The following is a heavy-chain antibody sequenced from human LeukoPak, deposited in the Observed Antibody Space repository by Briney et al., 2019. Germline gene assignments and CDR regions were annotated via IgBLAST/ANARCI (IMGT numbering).Heavy chain of an antibody. CDR2: IRSSSGTI. CDR1: GFTFSSYS. Sequence: TGGSLRLSCAASGFTFSSYSMNWVRQAPGKGLEWVSNIRSSSGTIYYADSVKGRFTISRDNAKNSLYLQMNSLRDEDTAVYYCANEKGYYGSGNPGGFNYWGQGTLVTVSS. D-gene: IGHD3-10*01. V-gene: IGHV3-48*02. CDR3: ANEKGYYGSGNPGGFNY. J-gene: IGHJ4*02.